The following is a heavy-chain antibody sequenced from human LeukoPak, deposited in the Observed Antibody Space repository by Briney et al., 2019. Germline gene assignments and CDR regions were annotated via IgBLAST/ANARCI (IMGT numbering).Heavy chain of an antibody. J-gene: IGHJ5*02. CDR3: ARGPPRYGSGNTQA. CDR1: GGSMSSSHYY. Sequence: PSETLSLTCTVSGGSMSSSHYYWGWIRPPPGKGLEWIWCVYSSGNTDDTPSPNSPITISVEVPKSRFSLTLNSVTAVDSAVYYCARGPPRYGSGNTQAWGQGTLVTVSS. V-gene: IGHV4-39*01. CDR2: VYSSGNT. D-gene: IGHD3-10*01.